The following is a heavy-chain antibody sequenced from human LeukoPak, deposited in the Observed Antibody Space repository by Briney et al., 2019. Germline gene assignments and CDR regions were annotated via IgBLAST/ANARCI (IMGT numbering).Heavy chain of an antibody. CDR2: INSDGSST. J-gene: IGHJ5*02. CDR1: GFTFSSYW. CDR3: ARGGSWFGELYPFDP. V-gene: IGHV3-74*01. Sequence: PGGSLRLSCAASGFTFSSYWMHWVRQAPGKGLVWVSRINSDGSSTSYADSVKGRFTISRDNAKNTLYLQMNSLRAEDTAVYYCARGGSWFGELYPFDPWGQGTLVTVSS. D-gene: IGHD3-10*01.